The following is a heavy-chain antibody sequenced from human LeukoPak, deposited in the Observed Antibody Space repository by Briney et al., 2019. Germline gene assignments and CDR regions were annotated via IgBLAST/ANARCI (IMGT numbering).Heavy chain of an antibody. CDR3: ARITVKWELLGGFVDY. CDR2: IYHSGST. J-gene: IGHJ4*02. CDR1: GYSISSGYY. V-gene: IGHV4-38-2*01. D-gene: IGHD1-26*01. Sequence: PSETLSLTCAVSGYSISSGYYWGWIRQPPGKGLEWIGSIYHSGSTYYNPSLKSRVTISVDTSKNQFSLKLSSVTAADTAVYYCARITVKWELLGGFVDYWGQGTLVTVSS.